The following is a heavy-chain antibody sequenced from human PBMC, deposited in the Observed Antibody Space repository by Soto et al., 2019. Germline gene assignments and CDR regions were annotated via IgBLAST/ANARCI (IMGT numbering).Heavy chain of an antibody. Sequence: SSETLSLTCTVSGGSISSYYWSWIRQPPGKGLEWIGYIYYSGSTNYNPSLKSRVTISVDTSKNQFSLKLSSVTAADTAVYYCAREDYGDYLWGQGTLVTVSS. J-gene: IGHJ5*02. CDR2: IYYSGST. V-gene: IGHV4-59*01. CDR3: AREDYGDYL. CDR1: GGSISSYY. D-gene: IGHD4-17*01.